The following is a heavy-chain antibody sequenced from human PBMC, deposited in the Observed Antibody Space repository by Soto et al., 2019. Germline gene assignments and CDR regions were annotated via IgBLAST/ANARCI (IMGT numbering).Heavy chain of an antibody. D-gene: IGHD3-3*02. CDR1: GGTFSTSA. V-gene: IGHV1-69*12. J-gene: IGHJ6*02. CDR3: ARDKDRQQLGGNYYYILDV. CDR2: IMPVFATP. Sequence: QVQLMQSGAEVKKPGSSVKVSCKASGGTFSTSASSWVRQAPGEGLEWVGGIMPVFATPDYAQKFQGRVTISADESTTTDYLELTSLTTADTAVYYCARDKDRQQLGGNYYYILDVWGQGTAITVSS.